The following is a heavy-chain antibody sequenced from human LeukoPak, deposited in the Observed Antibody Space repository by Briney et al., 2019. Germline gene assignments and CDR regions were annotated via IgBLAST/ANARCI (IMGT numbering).Heavy chain of an antibody. Sequence: GGSLRLSSAASGFTFDDYAMHWVRQAPGKGLEWVSGISWNSGSIGYADSVKGRFTISRDNAKNSLYLEMNSLRAEDTALYFCAKDLGQPADYWGQGTLVTVSS. V-gene: IGHV3-9*01. D-gene: IGHD2-2*01. CDR2: ISWNSGSI. CDR1: GFTFDDYA. CDR3: AKDLGQPADY. J-gene: IGHJ4*02.